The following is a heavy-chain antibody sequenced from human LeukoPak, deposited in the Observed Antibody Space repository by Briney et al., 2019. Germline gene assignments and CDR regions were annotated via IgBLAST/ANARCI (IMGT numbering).Heavy chain of an antibody. CDR1: GFTFRSFA. CDR3: AKKEGDTYFSWYMDV. D-gene: IGHD2-21*01. Sequence: GGSLRLSCAASGFTFRSFAMSWVRQTPGKGLEWVSGIIGSGRTTFYADSVKGRFTISRDNSKNTLYLQMNSLRAEDTAIYYCAKKEGDTYFSWYMDVWGKGTTVTVSS. CDR2: IIGSGRTT. V-gene: IGHV3-23*01. J-gene: IGHJ6*03.